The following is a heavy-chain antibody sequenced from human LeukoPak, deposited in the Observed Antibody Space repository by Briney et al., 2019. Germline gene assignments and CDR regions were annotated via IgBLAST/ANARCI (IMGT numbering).Heavy chain of an antibody. CDR2: ICHDGNKK. J-gene: IGHJ4*02. CDR3: ARDRGYDPHYNFDY. V-gene: IGHV3-33*08. D-gene: IGHD5-12*01. CDR1: GFTFSSYA. Sequence: GGSLRLSCAASGFTFSSYAMSWVRQAPGKGLEWVALICHDGNKKYFEDSVKGRFTISRDNSKNALYLQMNSLRAEDTAVYYCARDRGYDPHYNFDYWGQGTLVTVSS.